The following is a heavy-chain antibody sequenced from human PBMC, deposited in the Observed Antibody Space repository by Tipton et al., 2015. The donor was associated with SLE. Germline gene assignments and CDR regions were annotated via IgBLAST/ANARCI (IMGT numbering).Heavy chain of an antibody. V-gene: IGHV4-59*12. Sequence: TLSLTCTVSGGSISSYYWSWIRQPPGKGLEWIGYIYYSGSTNYNPSLKSRVTISVDTSKNQFSLKPSSVTAADTAVYYCARVRGGWYSGWFDPWGQGTLVTVSS. D-gene: IGHD2-15*01. CDR3: ARVRGGWYSGWFDP. CDR2: IYYSGST. CDR1: GGSISSYY. J-gene: IGHJ5*02.